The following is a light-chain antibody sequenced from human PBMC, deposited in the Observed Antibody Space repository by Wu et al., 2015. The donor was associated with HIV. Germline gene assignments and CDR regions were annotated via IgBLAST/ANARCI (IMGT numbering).Light chain of an antibody. CDR1: QSVRNN. CDR3: QQYDNWVT. CDR2: GAP. Sequence: EILMSQSPATLSVSPGERATLSCRASQSVRNNLAWYQQKPGQAPRLLIYGAPTRATGIPVRFSGSGSGTEFTLTISSMQSEDFAVYSCQQYDNWVTFGQGTKVEI. J-gene: IGKJ1*01. V-gene: IGKV3-15*01.